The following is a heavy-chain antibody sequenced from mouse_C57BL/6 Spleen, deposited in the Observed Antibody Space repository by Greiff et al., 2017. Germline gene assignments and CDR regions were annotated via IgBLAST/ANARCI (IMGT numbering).Heavy chain of an antibody. Sequence: EVKLMESGGGLVQPKGSLKLSCAASGFTFNTYAMHWVRQAPGKGLEWVARIRSKSSNYATSSADSVKDRFTITRDDSQSMLYLQMSNLKTADKAVYYCVTALYGPGFAYWGQGTLVTVSA. J-gene: IGHJ3*01. CDR1: GFTFNTYA. V-gene: IGHV10-3*01. CDR3: VTALYGPGFAY. D-gene: IGHD1-1*02. CDR2: IRSKSSNYAT.